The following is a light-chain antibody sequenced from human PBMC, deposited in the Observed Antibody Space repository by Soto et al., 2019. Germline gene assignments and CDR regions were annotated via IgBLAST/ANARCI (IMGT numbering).Light chain of an antibody. CDR2: AAS. V-gene: IGKV1-12*01. J-gene: IGKJ4*01. Sequence: DIQVTQSPSSVSASVGDRVTITCRASQGLVNWLAWYQQKPGKAPKLLIYAASSFQSGVPSRFSGSGSGTDFTLTICSLQHEDFATYYCQQTSSFPLTFGGGTKVEIK. CDR1: QGLVNW. CDR3: QQTSSFPLT.